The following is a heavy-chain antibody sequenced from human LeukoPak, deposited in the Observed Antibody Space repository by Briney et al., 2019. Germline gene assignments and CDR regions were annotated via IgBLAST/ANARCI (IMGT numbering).Heavy chain of an antibody. Sequence: GSLRLSCAASGFTFSSYAMSWVRQAPGKGLEWVSAISGSGGSTYYADSVKGRFTISRDNSKNTLYLQMNSLRAEDTAVYYCAKDMHYYDSSGVHWFDPWGQGTLVTVSS. CDR1: GFTFSSYA. J-gene: IGHJ5*02. V-gene: IGHV3-23*01. D-gene: IGHD3-22*01. CDR3: AKDMHYYDSSGVHWFDP. CDR2: ISGSGGST.